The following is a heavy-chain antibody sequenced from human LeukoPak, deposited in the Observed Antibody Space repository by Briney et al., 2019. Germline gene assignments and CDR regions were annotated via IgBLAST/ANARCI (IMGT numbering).Heavy chain of an antibody. J-gene: IGHJ6*03. CDR2: SSSSGSTI. V-gene: IGHV3-48*04. D-gene: IGHD1-14*01. Sequence: GGSLRLSCVASGFTLSSYTMNWVRQAPGKGLEWIAYSSSSGSTIYYADSVKGRFTISRDNAKKTLYLQMNSLRAEDTAVYYGARSMGLTGGGVEARGKGPTYTV. CDR3: ARSMGLTGGGVEA. CDR1: GFTLSSYT.